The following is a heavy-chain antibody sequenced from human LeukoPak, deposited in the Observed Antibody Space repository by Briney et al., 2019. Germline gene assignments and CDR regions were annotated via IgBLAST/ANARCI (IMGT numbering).Heavy chain of an antibody. D-gene: IGHD3-22*01. V-gene: IGHV1-69*13. Sequence: SVKVSCKASGGTFSSYAISWVRQAPGQGLEWMGGIIPIFGTANYAQKFQGRVTITADESTSTAYMELSSLRSEDTAVYYCAIRSYYDSSGYHLGGNFDYWGQGTLVTVSS. CDR2: IIPIFGTA. CDR3: AIRSYYDSSGYHLGGNFDY. J-gene: IGHJ4*02. CDR1: GGTFSSYA.